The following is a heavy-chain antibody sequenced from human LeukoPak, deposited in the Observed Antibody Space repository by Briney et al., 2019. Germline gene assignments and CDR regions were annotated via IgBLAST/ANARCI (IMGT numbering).Heavy chain of an antibody. CDR3: ARDRLRLGYERTNWFDP. V-gene: IGHV1-2*02. Sequence: ASVTVSCKASGYTFSDFHMHWVRQAPGQGLEWMGWINPKSGGTNYAQKFQGRVTMTRDTFISTVYMELSRLRSDDTAVYYCARDRLRLGYERTNWFDPWGQGTLVTVSS. CDR2: INPKSGGT. J-gene: IGHJ5*02. CDR1: GYTFSDFH. D-gene: IGHD2-15*01.